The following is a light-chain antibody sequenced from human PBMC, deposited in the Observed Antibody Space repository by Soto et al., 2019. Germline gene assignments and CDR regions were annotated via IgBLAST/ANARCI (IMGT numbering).Light chain of an antibody. V-gene: IGKV3-20*01. CDR1: QSVSSNF. J-gene: IGKJ1*01. CDR3: QQYGSAPWT. CDR2: AAS. Sequence: EIVLTQSPGTLSLSPGERATLSCRASQSVSSNFLAWYQQKPGQAPRLLIYAASSRATGIPDRFSGSGSGTDFPLTISRLEPEDFAVYYGQQYGSAPWTFGQGTKVEIK.